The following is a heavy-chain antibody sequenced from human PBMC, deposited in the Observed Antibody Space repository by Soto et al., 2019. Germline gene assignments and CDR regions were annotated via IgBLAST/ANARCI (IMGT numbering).Heavy chain of an antibody. J-gene: IGHJ5*02. D-gene: IGHD3-10*01. Sequence: PSETLSLTCTVSGGSVSSHGYYRNWIRQHPGRGLEWIGFISYNGNTHYNPSLKNRVTISVDTSENQFSLTLSSVTAADTAVYYCAREEAVRIERWFDPWGQGTLVTVSS. CDR1: GGSVSSHGYY. V-gene: IGHV4-31*03. CDR2: ISYNGNT. CDR3: AREEAVRIERWFDP.